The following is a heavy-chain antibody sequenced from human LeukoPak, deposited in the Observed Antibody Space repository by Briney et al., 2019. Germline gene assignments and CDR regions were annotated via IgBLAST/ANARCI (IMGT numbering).Heavy chain of an antibody. V-gene: IGHV3-48*03. D-gene: IGHD3-10*01. CDR3: ASYHRLVRGVLDS. CDR1: GFIFSSSE. J-gene: IGHJ4*02. CDR2: INTSGSGR. Sequence: PGGSLRLSCAASGFIFSSSEMNWARQAPGKGLEWISYINTSGSGRYYADSVKGRFSISRDNAKNSLYLQMNSLRAEDTAFYYCASYHRLVRGVLDSWGQGTLVTVSS.